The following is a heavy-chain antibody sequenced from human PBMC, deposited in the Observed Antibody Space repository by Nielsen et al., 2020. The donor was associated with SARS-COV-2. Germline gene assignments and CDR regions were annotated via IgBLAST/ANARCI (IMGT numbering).Heavy chain of an antibody. Sequence: SETLSLTCTVSGGSISSYYWSWIRQPPGKGLEWIGYIYYSGSTNYNPSLKSRVTISVDTSKNQFSLKLSSVTAADTAVYYCARLRSSSWIAVAGGDYYGMDVWGQGTTVTVSS. V-gene: IGHV4-59*08. D-gene: IGHD6-19*01. CDR1: GGSISSYY. CDR2: IYYSGST. CDR3: ARLRSSSWIAVAGGDYYGMDV. J-gene: IGHJ6*02.